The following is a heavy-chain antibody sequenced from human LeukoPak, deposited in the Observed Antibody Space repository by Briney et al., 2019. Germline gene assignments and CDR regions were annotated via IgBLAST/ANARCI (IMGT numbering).Heavy chain of an antibody. V-gene: IGHV3-23*01. CDR3: AKVDNWKYGHHDY. CDR1: GFTFSSYG. J-gene: IGHJ4*02. CDR2: ITATSSST. Sequence: GGSLRLSCAASGFTFSSYGMSWVRQAPGKGLEWVSAITATSSSTHDADSVQGRFTISRDNSKYTLSLQMNSLRAEDTAVYYCAKVDNWKYGHHDYWGQGTLVTVSS. D-gene: IGHD1-1*01.